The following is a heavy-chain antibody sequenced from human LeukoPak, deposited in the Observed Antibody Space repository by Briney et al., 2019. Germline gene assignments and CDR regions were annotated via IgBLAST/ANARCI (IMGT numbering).Heavy chain of an antibody. J-gene: IGHJ4*02. CDR2: ISSSGANT. V-gene: IGHV3-23*01. CDR1: GFGFNDAA. CDR3: VKDIQVTY. Sequence: AGGSLRLSCAASGFGFNDAAMTWVRQAPGKGLEWVSLISSSGANTYYAASVKGRFNISRDNSKNTLFLQINSLRAEDTAMYYCVKDIQVTYWGQGTLVTVSS. D-gene: IGHD4-23*01.